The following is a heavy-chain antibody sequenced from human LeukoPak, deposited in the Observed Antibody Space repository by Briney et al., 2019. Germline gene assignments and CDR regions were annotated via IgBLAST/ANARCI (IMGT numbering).Heavy chain of an antibody. V-gene: IGHV3-48*01. D-gene: IGHD3-22*01. CDR1: GFTFSSYS. CDR3: ARDGHMIVAPTYYFDY. J-gene: IGHJ4*02. CDR2: ISSSSGTI. Sequence: GGSLRLSCAASGFTFSSYSMTWVRQAPGKGLEWVSYISSSSGTIYYADSVKGRFTISRDNAKNSLYLQMNSLRAEDTAVYYCARDGHMIVAPTYYFDYWGQGTLVTVSS.